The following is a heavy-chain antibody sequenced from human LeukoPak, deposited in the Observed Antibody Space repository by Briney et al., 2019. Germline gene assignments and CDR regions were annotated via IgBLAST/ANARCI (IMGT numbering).Heavy chain of an antibody. V-gene: IGHV3-48*04. Sequence: GGSLRLSCAASGFTFSSYAMSWVRQAPGKGLEWVSYISSSSSTIYYADSVKGRFTISRDNAKNSLYLQMNSLRAEDTAVYYCARVSSGWSRYFDYWGQGTLVTVSS. J-gene: IGHJ4*02. CDR3: ARVSSGWSRYFDY. CDR1: GFTFSSYA. D-gene: IGHD6-19*01. CDR2: ISSSSSTI.